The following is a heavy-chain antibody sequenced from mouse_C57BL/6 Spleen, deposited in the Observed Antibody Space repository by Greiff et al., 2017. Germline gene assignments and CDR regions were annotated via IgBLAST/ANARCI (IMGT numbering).Heavy chain of an antibody. CDR2: IDPENGDT. V-gene: IGHV14-4*01. Sequence: VQLQQSGAELVRPGASVKLSCTASGFNIKDDYMHWVKQRPEQGLEWIGWIDPENGDTEYASKFQGKATITADTSSNTAYLQLSILTSEDTAVYYCTTRIQGFDYWGQGTTLTVSS. CDR1: GFNIKDDY. J-gene: IGHJ2*01. CDR3: TTRIQGFDY.